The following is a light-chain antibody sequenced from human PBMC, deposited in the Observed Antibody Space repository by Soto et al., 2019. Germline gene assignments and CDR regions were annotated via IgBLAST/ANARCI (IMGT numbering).Light chain of an antibody. CDR3: QHYISSSSWP. CDR1: QTVNNW. Sequence: DIQMTQSPSTLSASVGDRVTITCRASQTVNNWLAWYQQKPGRGPKLMIYHASTLERGVPSRFSSSGSGTEFTLTISSLQPDDFATYYCQHYISSSSWPFGQGTKVEIK. J-gene: IGKJ1*01. CDR2: HAS. V-gene: IGKV1-5*01.